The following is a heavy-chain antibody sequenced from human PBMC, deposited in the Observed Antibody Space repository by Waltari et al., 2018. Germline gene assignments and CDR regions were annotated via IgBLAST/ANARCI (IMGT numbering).Heavy chain of an antibody. J-gene: IGHJ2*01. Sequence: VQLLQSGPGLVKPSETLSLTCTVSDGSISIFYWTWIRQPPGKGPEWIGYISTSGGTKYNPSLQSRVSCSVDTSRNQFSLRLTSVTAADTALYYCARDTGGWYYDLWGRGSLVTVSA. CDR1: DGSISIFY. D-gene: IGHD3-10*01. V-gene: IGHV4-59*01. CDR3: ARDTGGWYYDL. CDR2: ISTSGGT.